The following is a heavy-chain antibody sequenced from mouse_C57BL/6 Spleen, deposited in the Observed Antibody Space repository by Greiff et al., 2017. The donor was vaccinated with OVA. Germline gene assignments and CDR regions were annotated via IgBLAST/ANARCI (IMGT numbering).Heavy chain of an antibody. CDR3: ARQKVYGKGYFDV. V-gene: IGHV5-6*01. D-gene: IGHD2-1*01. Sequence: EVHLVESGGDLVKPGGSLKLSCAASGFTFSSYGMSWVRQTPDKRLEWVATISSGGSYTYYPDSVKGRFTISRDNAKNTLYLQMSSLKSEDTAMYYCARQKVYGKGYFDVWGTGTTVTVSS. CDR2: ISSGGSYT. J-gene: IGHJ1*03. CDR1: GFTFSSYG.